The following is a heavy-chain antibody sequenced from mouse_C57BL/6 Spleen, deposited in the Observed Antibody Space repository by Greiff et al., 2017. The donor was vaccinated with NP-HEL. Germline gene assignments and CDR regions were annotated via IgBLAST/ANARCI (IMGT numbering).Heavy chain of an antibody. D-gene: IGHD2-3*01. Sequence: VHLVESGPGLVQPSQSLSITCTVSGFSLTSYGVHWVRQSPGKGLEWLGVIWRGGSTDYNAAFMSRLSITKDNSKSQVFFKMNSLQADDTAIYYCAKKSDGYSPYAMDYWGQGTSVTVSS. J-gene: IGHJ4*01. CDR1: GFSLTSYG. CDR3: AKKSDGYSPYAMDY. CDR2: IWRGGST. V-gene: IGHV2-5*01.